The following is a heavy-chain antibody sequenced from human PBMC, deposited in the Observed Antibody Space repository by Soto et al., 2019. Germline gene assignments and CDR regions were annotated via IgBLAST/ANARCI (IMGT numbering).Heavy chain of an antibody. Sequence: SETLSLTCTVSGGSIHNNYYYWGWVRQSPGKGLEWIASISYSGTTYYNPSLKSRVTESIDTSTNQFSLKLTSVTAEDTAVYYCARQGYSSGWFEFDYWGQGTLVTVSS. D-gene: IGHD6-19*01. V-gene: IGHV4-39*01. CDR1: GGSIHNNYYY. CDR3: ARQGYSSGWFEFDY. J-gene: IGHJ4*02. CDR2: ISYSGTT.